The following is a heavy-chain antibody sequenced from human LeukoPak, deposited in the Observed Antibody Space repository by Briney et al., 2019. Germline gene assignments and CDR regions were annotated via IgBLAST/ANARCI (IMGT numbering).Heavy chain of an antibody. D-gene: IGHD2-15*01. Sequence: GGSLRLSCAASGFTFSSYEMNWVRQAPGKGLEWVSYISSSGSTIYYADSVKGRFTISRDNAKNSLYLQMNSLRAEDTAVYYCARYSEGYCSGGSCYGGAEGFDPWGQGTLVTVSS. V-gene: IGHV3-48*03. CDR3: ARYSEGYCSGGSCYGGAEGFDP. CDR1: GFTFSSYE. CDR2: ISSSGSTI. J-gene: IGHJ5*02.